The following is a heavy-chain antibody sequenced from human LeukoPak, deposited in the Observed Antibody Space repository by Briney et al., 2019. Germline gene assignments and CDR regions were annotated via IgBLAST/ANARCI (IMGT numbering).Heavy chain of an antibody. CDR1: GFTFSSYA. CDR2: IQFDGSNK. J-gene: IGHJ3*02. Sequence: GGSLRLSCAASGFTFSSYAMSWVRQAPGKGLEWVAFIQFDGSNKYYADSVKGRFTISRDNSKNTLYLQMNTLRSEDTAVYYCTRDSPPDIWGQGTMVTVSS. V-gene: IGHV3-30*02. CDR3: TRDSPPDI.